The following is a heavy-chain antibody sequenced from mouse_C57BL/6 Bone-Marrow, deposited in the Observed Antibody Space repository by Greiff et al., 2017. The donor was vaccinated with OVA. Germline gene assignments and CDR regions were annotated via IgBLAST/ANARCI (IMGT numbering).Heavy chain of an antibody. Sequence: VQLQQPGAELVRPGSSVKLSCKASGYTFTSYWMHWVKQRPIQGLEWIGNIDPSDSETHYNQKFKDKATLTVDKSSSTAYMQLSSLTSEDSAVYYCARALRYGSSPYYYAMDYWGQGTSVTVSS. CDR3: ARALRYGSSPYYYAMDY. J-gene: IGHJ4*01. V-gene: IGHV1-52*01. CDR2: IDPSDSET. CDR1: GYTFTSYW. D-gene: IGHD1-1*01.